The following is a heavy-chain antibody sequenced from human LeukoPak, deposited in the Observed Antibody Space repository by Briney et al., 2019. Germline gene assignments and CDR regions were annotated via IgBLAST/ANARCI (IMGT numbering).Heavy chain of an antibody. V-gene: IGHV4-4*02. CDR1: GGSISSSNW. D-gene: IGHD3-22*01. CDR2: IYHSGST. Sequence: SETLSLTCAVSGGSISSSNWWSWVRQPPGKGLEWIGEIYHSGSTNYNPSLKSRVTISVDKSKNQFSLKLSSVTAADTAVYYCASGSGGYYDSTPLKNWGQGTLVTVSS. J-gene: IGHJ4*02. CDR3: ASGSGGYYDSTPLKN.